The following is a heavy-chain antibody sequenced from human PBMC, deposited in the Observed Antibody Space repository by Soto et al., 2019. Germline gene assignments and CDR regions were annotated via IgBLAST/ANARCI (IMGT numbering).Heavy chain of an antibody. Sequence: QVQLVESGGGVVQPGRSLRLSCAASGFTFSSYGMHWVRQTPGKGLEWVAVISYDGSYKYYADSVKGRFTISRDNSKNTLYLQMNSLRAEDTAVYYCAKWNGGFDYWGQGTLVTVSS. CDR2: ISYDGSYK. CDR1: GFTFSSYG. V-gene: IGHV3-30*18. J-gene: IGHJ4*02. CDR3: AKWNGGFDY. D-gene: IGHD3-16*01.